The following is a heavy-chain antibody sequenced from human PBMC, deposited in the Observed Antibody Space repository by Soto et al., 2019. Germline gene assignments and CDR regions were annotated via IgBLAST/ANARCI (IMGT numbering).Heavy chain of an antibody. J-gene: IGHJ4*01. CDR1: VASISSSSYY. CDR3: VRKVSAKGYYFEN. CDR2: VYYRGST. Sequence: KPSETLSLTCTFSVASISSSSYYCGWIRQPPGKGLEWIGNVYYRGSTYYSPSLKSRVIVSVDTSNNVFSLRLSSVTAADTAVYYCVRKVSAKGYYFENLGHGSLDMVS. D-gene: IGHD3-10*01. V-gene: IGHV4-39*02.